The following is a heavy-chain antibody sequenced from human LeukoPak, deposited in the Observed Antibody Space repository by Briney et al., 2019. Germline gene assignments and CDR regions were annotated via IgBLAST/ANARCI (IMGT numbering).Heavy chain of an antibody. Sequence: GGSLRLSCAASGLTFSNYGMHWVRQAPGKGLEWVVVISYDGSNKYYADSVKGRFTISRANSKNTLYLQMNSLRAEDTAVYYCANGYYYGSGSYYKEAFDIWGQGTMVTVSS. D-gene: IGHD3-10*01. V-gene: IGHV3-30*18. CDR3: ANGYYYGSGSYYKEAFDI. CDR2: ISYDGSNK. J-gene: IGHJ3*02. CDR1: GLTFSNYG.